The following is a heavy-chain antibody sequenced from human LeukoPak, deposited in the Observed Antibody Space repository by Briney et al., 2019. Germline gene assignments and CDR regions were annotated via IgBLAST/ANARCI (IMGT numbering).Heavy chain of an antibody. CDR1: GGSFSGYY. CDR3: ARGRLAQHY. J-gene: IGHJ4*02. V-gene: IGHV4-34*01. CDR2: INHSGST. Sequence: SETLSLTCAVYGGSFSGYYWSWIRQPPGKGLEWIGGINHSGSTNYNPSLKSRVTISVDTSKNQFSLKLSSVTAADTAVYYCARGRLAQHYWGQGTLVTVSS.